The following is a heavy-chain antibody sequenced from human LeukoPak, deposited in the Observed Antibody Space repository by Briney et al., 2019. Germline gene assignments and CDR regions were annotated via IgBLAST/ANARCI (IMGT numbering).Heavy chain of an antibody. J-gene: IGHJ6*02. CDR3: ARGPSGSYYGMDV. V-gene: IGHV4-59*01. CDR2: IYYSGST. D-gene: IGHD1-26*01. Sequence: SETLPLTCGVSGVSISSYYWSWIRQPPGKGLEWIGYIYYSGSTNYNPSLKSRVTISVDTSKNQFSLKLNSVTAADTAVYYCARGPSGSYYGMDVWGQGTLVTVSS. CDR1: GVSISSYY.